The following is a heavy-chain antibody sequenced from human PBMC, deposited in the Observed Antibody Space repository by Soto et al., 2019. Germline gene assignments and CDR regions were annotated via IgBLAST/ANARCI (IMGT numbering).Heavy chain of an antibody. D-gene: IGHD6-6*01. Sequence: QVQLVESGGGVVQPGRSLRLSCAASGFTFSSYAMHWVRQAPGKGLEWVAVISYDGSNKYYAGSVKGRFTISRDNSQNSLYLQMNSLRAEDTAVYYCARDWSSSSIDYFGQGPPVTVSS. J-gene: IGHJ4*02. CDR2: ISYDGSNK. V-gene: IGHV3-30-3*01. CDR3: ARDWSSSSIDY. CDR1: GFTFSSYA.